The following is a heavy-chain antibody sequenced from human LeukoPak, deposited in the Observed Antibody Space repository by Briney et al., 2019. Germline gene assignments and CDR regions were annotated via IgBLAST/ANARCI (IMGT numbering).Heavy chain of an antibody. V-gene: IGHV1-8*01. J-gene: IGHJ4*02. CDR3: ARGGYYYGSGSITDY. Sequence: ASVTVSCKASGYTFTSYDINWVRQAPGQGLEWMGWMNPNSGNTGYAQKFQGRVTMTRNTSISTAYMELSSLRSEDTAVYYCARGGYYYGSGSITDYWGQGTLVTVSS. CDR1: GYTFTSYD. CDR2: MNPNSGNT. D-gene: IGHD3-10*01.